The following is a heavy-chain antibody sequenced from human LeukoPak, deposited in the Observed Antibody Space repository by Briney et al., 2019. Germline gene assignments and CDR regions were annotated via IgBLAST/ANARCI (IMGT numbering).Heavy chain of an antibody. Sequence: NLGESLKISCKGSGYSFTSYWIGWVRQMPGKGLEWMGIIYPGDSDTRYSPSFQGQVTISADKSTDTAYLQWSSLKASDTATYYCVREDLGYGLGYWGQGTLVTVSS. J-gene: IGHJ4*02. CDR1: GYSFTSYW. D-gene: IGHD3-10*01. CDR3: VREDLGYGLGY. V-gene: IGHV5-51*01. CDR2: IYPGDSDT.